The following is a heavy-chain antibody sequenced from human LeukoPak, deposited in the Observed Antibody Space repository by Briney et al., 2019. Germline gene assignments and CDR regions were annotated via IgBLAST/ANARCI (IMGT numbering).Heavy chain of an antibody. V-gene: IGHV1-18*01. Sequence: GASVKVSRKASGYTFTSYGISWVRQAPGQGLEWMGWISAYNGNTNYAQKFQGRVTMTRDTSTSTVYMELSSLRSEDTAVYYCARDGVGAIDYWGQGTLVTVSS. CDR1: GYTFTSYG. J-gene: IGHJ4*02. CDR3: ARDGVGAIDY. D-gene: IGHD1-26*01. CDR2: ISAYNGNT.